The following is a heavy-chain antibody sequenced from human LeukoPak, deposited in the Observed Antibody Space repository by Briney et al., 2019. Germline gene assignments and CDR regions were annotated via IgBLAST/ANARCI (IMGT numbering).Heavy chain of an antibody. D-gene: IGHD4-17*01. V-gene: IGHV1-69*13. CDR1: GGTFSSYA. CDR3: ASSHNYGDYLYYYYGMDV. Sequence: SVKVSCKASGGTFSSYAISWVRQAPGQGLEWMGGIIPIFGTANYAQKFQGRVTITADESTSTAYMELSSLRSEDTAVYYCASSHNYGDYLYYYYGMDVWGKGTTVTVSS. CDR2: IIPIFGTA. J-gene: IGHJ6*04.